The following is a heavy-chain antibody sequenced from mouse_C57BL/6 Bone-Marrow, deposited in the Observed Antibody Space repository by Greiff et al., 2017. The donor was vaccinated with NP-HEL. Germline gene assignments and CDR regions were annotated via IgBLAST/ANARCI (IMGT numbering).Heavy chain of an antibody. V-gene: IGHV1-85*01. D-gene: IGHD2-4*01. CDR3: AEDYDDGVAY. J-gene: IGHJ3*01. CDR2: IYPRDGST. Sequence: QVQLQQSGPELVKPGASVKLSCKASGYTFTSYDINWVKQRPGQGLEWIGWIYPRDGSTKYNETFKGKATLTVDTSSSTAYMELHSLTAEDAAVYFCAEDYDDGVAYWGQGTLVTVSA. CDR1: GYTFTSYD.